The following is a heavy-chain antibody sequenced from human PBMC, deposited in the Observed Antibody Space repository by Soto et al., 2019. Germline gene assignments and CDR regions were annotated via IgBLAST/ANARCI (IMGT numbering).Heavy chain of an antibody. J-gene: IGHJ4*02. CDR2: IYYSGST. V-gene: IGHV4-30-4*01. CDR1: GGSIRSGDSY. Sequence: SSETLSLTCTVSGGSIRSGDSYWSWIRQPPGKGPEWIGYIYYSGSTYYNPSLKSRVTISLDTSKNQFSLNLSSVTAADTAVYYCARTHYSDRSGTDYWGQGTLVTVSS. D-gene: IGHD3-22*01. CDR3: ARTHYSDRSGTDY.